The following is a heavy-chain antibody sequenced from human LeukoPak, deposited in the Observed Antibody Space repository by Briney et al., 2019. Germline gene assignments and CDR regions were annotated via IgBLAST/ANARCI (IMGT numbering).Heavy chain of an antibody. CDR2: ISSSSSYI. V-gene: IGHV3-21*01. CDR3: AGGGYNWNLNQRIPDY. J-gene: IGHJ4*02. Sequence: ETLSLTCTVSGGSISSSSYYWGWIRQPPGKGLEWVSSISSSSSYIYYADSVKGRFTISRDNAKNSLYLQMNSLRAEDTAVYYCAGGGYNWNLNQRIPDYWGQGTLVTVSS. D-gene: IGHD1-7*01. CDR1: GGSISSSS.